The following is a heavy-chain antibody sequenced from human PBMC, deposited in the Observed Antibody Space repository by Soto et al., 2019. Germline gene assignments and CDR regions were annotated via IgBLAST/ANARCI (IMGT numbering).Heavy chain of an antibody. CDR1: GGSFSPNY. J-gene: IGHJ4*02. V-gene: IGHV4-59*12. CDR2: INHGGTT. Sequence: SETLSLICTVSGGSFSPNYWAWIRQPPGTGLEWIGDINHGGTTNYNPSLKSRVTITVDTSKNQFSLKLTSVTAADTAVYYCARDKITGLFDYWGQGTLVTVSS. D-gene: IGHD2-8*02. CDR3: ARDKITGLFDY.